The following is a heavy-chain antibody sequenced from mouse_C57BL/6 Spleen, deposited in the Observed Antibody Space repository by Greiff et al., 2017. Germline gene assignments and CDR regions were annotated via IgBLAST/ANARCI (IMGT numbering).Heavy chain of an antibody. CDR3: ARSPSVVSYFDY. CDR2: IRNKANGYTT. Sequence: EVKLVESGGGLVQPGGSLSLSCAASGFTFTDYYMSWVRQPPGKALEWLGFIRNKANGYTTEYSASLKGLFTISRDNSQSILYLQMSALRAEDSATYYCARSPSVVSYFDYWGQGTTLTVSS. J-gene: IGHJ2*01. V-gene: IGHV7-3*01. D-gene: IGHD1-1*01. CDR1: GFTFTDYY.